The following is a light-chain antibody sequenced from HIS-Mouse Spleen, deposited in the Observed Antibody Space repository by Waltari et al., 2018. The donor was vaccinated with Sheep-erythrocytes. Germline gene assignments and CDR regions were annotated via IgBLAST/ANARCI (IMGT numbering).Light chain of an antibody. CDR1: QSVSSN. V-gene: IGKV3-15*01. CDR2: GAS. Sequence: EIVMTQSPATLSVSPGERATLSCRARQSVSSNLAWYQQKPGQTPRLLIYGASTRATGIPARCSGSGSGTEFTLTISSMQSEDFAVYYCQQYNNWPPGTFGQGTKLEIK. CDR3: QQYNNWPPGT. J-gene: IGKJ2*02.